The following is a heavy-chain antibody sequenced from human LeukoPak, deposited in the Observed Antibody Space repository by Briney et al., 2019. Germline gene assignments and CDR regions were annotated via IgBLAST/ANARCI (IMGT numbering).Heavy chain of an antibody. D-gene: IGHD3-9*01. Sequence: SETLSLTCTVSGDSINSGTYYWSWIRQPAGKGLEWIGRIYGSGRTNYNLSLKSRVTISVDTSKKQFSLKLSSVTAADTAVFYCARHVSGYYDAFDIWDQGTMVTVSS. J-gene: IGHJ3*02. CDR3: ARHVSGYYDAFDI. CDR2: IYGSGRT. V-gene: IGHV4-61*02. CDR1: GDSINSGTYY.